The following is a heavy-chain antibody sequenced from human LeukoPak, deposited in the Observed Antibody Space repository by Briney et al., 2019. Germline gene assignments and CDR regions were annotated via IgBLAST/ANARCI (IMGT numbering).Heavy chain of an antibody. D-gene: IGHD3-9*01. CDR2: INPNSGGT. CDR1: GYTFTGYY. V-gene: IGHV1-2*02. J-gene: IGHJ4*02. Sequence: ASVKVSCKASGYTFTGYYMHWVRQAPGQGLEWMGWINPNSGGTNYAQKFQGRVTMTRDTSISTAYMELSRLRSDDTAVYHCATDILTGYLNDYWGQGTLVTVSS. CDR3: ATDILTGYLNDY.